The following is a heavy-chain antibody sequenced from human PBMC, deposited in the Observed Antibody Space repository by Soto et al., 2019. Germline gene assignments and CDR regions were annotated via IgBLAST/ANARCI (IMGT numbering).Heavy chain of an antibody. Sequence: QLQLQESGPGLVKPSETLSLTCIVSGDSISSGSFYWGWIRQPPGKGLEWIGCIYYSGHTSYNPSLKGLHTIYVDTSKNQFPLKLSSVTAADTAVYYCARRYISSTRAWFDPWGQGTMVTVSS. D-gene: IGHD2-2*01. CDR2: IYYSGHT. CDR3: ARRYISSTRAWFDP. J-gene: IGHJ5*02. CDR1: GDSISSGSFY. V-gene: IGHV4-39*01.